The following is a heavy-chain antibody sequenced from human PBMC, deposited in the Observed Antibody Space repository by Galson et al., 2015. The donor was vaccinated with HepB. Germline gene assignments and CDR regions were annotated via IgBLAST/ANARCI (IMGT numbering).Heavy chain of an antibody. D-gene: IGHD3-9*01. V-gene: IGHV3-15*01. CDR1: GFTFSNAW. CDR3: TTARTGNYMGWFDP. CDR2: IKSKTDGGTT. J-gene: IGHJ5*02. Sequence: SLRLSCAASGFTFSNAWMSWVRQAPGKGLEWVGRIKSKTDGGTTDYAAPVKGRFTISRDDSKNTLYLQMNSLKTEDTAVYYCTTARTGNYMGWFDPWGQGTLVTVSS.